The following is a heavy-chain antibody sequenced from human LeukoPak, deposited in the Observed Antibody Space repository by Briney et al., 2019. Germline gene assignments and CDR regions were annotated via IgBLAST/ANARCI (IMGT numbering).Heavy chain of an antibody. CDR2: IYTSGST. J-gene: IGHJ4*02. CDR3: ARDQGNDY. V-gene: IGHV4-61*02. CDR1: GGSISSSSYY. Sequence: SETLSLTCTVSGGSISSSSYYWSWIRQPAGKGLEWIGRIYTSGSTNYNPSLKSRVTMSVDTSKNQFSLKLSSETAADTAVYYCARDQGNDYWGQGTLVTVSS.